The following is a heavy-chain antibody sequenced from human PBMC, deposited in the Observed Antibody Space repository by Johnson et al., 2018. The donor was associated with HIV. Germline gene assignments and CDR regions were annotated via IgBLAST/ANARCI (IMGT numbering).Heavy chain of an antibody. D-gene: IGHD3-3*01. V-gene: IGHV3-9*01. CDR3: ARLVTIFGVVKGAFDI. CDR1: GFTFDDYA. Sequence: VQLVESGGGLVQPGRSLRLSCAASGFTFDDYAMHWVRQAPGKGLEWVSGISWNSGSIDYADSVKGRLTISRDNSKNTLYLQMNSLRAEDTAVYYCARLVTIFGVVKGAFDIWGQGTMVTVSS. CDR2: ISWNSGSI. J-gene: IGHJ3*02.